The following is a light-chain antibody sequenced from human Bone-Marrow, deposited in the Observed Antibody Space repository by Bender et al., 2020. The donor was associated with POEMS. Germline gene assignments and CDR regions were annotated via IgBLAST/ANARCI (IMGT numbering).Light chain of an antibody. CDR3: QVWDSSHVV. CDR2: QDK. V-gene: IGLV3-1*01. Sequence: SYELTQSPSLTVSPGQTANIACSGDKLDNRYTSWYQQKPGLSPVLVIYQDKKRPSGVPERFSGSNYGNTATLTISGTQSMDEADYYCQVWDSSHVVFGGGTRLTVL. J-gene: IGLJ2*01. CDR1: KLDNRY.